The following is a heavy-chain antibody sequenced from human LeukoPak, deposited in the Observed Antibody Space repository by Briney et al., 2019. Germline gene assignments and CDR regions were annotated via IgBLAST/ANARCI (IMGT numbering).Heavy chain of an antibody. CDR3: ARGSPRVATLKTGFDP. D-gene: IGHD5-12*01. CDR2: IYYSGST. J-gene: IGHJ5*02. V-gene: IGHV4-59*01. CDR1: GGSISSYY. Sequence: SETLSLTCTVSGGSISSYYWSWIRQPPGKGLEWIGYIYYSGSTNYNPSLKSRVTISVDTSKNQFSLKLSSVTAADTAVYYCARGSPRVATLKTGFDPWGQGTLVTVSS.